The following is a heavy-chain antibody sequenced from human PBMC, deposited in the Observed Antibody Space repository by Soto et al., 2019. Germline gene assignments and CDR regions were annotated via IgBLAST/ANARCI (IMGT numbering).Heavy chain of an antibody. CDR2: INPNSGGT. J-gene: IGHJ5*02. V-gene: IGHV1-2*04. CDR3: ARDHGIAAPSNWFAP. Sequence: ASVKVSCKASGYTFTGYYMHWVRQAPGQGLEWMGWINPNSGGTNYAQKFQGWVTMTRDTSISTAYMELSRLRSDDTAVYYCARDHGIAAPSNWFAPWGQGTLVTVSS. CDR1: GYTFTGYY. D-gene: IGHD6-6*01.